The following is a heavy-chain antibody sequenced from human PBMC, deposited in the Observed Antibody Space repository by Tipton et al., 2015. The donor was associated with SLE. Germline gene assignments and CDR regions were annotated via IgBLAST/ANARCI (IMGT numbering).Heavy chain of an antibody. Sequence: TLSLTCTVSGGSLSGDTYYWSWIRQPAGEGLEWIGRIFTSGNTNYNPSLKSRVTMSVDVSKNQFSLKLSSVTAADTAVYYCAKDSGTYYFDFWGQGVLVNVSS. V-gene: IGHV4-61*02. CDR1: GGSLSGDTYY. CDR3: AKDSGTYYFDF. J-gene: IGHJ4*02. D-gene: IGHD1-26*01. CDR2: IFTSGNT.